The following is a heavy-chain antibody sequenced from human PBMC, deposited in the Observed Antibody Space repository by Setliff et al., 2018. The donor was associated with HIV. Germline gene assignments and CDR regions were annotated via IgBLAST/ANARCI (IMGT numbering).Heavy chain of an antibody. D-gene: IGHD6-13*01. V-gene: IGHV3-13*01. CDR1: GFTFSSYD. CDR3: VRGLAAAGGYAMDV. Sequence: PGGSLRLSCEASGFTFSSYDFHWVRQAAGKGLEWVSAIGTGGDTYYVDSVKGRFTISRENARNSLYLQMNSLRAGDTAVYYCVRGLAAAGGYAMDVWGQGTTVTVSS. J-gene: IGHJ6*02. CDR2: IGTGGDT.